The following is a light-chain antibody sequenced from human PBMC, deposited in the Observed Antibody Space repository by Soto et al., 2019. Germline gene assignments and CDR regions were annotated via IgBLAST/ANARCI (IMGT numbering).Light chain of an antibody. J-gene: IGKJ1*01. Sequence: EVVLTQSAGTLSVSLGERATLSCRASQSVSIHLAWYQQKPGQAPRLLIHGATTRAAGIPARFSGSGSGTEFTLTISSLESEDSAVYYCQQYSSWPPWTFGQGTKVDIK. CDR1: QSVSIH. V-gene: IGKV3-15*01. CDR3: QQYSSWPPWT. CDR2: GAT.